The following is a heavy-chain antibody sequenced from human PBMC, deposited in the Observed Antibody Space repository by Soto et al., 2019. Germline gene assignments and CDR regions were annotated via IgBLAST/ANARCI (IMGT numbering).Heavy chain of an antibody. D-gene: IGHD6-19*01. J-gene: IGHJ4*02. V-gene: IGHV4-39*01. CDR1: GGSISSSSYY. CDR3: ASVIAVAGPDY. Sequence: QLQLQESGPGLVKPSETLSLTCTVSGGSISSSSYYWGWIRQPPGKGLEWIGSIYYSGSTYYNPSLKSRVTISVDTSKNQFSLKLSSVTAADTAVYYCASVIAVAGPDYWGQGTLVTVSS. CDR2: IYYSGST.